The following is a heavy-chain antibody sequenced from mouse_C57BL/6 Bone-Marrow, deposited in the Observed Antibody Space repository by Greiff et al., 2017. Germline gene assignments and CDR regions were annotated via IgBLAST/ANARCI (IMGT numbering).Heavy chain of an antibody. V-gene: IGHV3-8*01. CDR3: SRYNWDLYYVDY. Sequence: EVQLVESGPGLAKPSQTLSLTCSVTGYSITSDYWNWIRKLPGNKLEYMGYISNSGSTYYNPSLKSRISITRDTSKNQYYLQLNSVTTEDKATYYCSRYNWDLYYVDYWGQGTTLTVSS. CDR1: GYSITSDY. CDR2: ISNSGST. J-gene: IGHJ2*01. D-gene: IGHD4-1*01.